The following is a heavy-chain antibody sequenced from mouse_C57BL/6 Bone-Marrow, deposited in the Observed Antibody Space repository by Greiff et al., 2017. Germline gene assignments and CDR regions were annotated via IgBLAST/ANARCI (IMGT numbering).Heavy chain of an antibody. CDR3: ARGTYYYGSRRYFDV. Sequence: EVKLQESGGGLVQPGGSLKLSCAASGFTFSDYYMYWVRQTPEKRLEWVAYISNGGGSTYYPDTVKGRFTISRDNAKNTLYLQMSRLKSEDTAMYYCARGTYYYGSRRYFDVWGTGTTVTVSS. CDR2: ISNGGGST. J-gene: IGHJ1*03. CDR1: GFTFSDYY. D-gene: IGHD1-1*01. V-gene: IGHV5-12*01.